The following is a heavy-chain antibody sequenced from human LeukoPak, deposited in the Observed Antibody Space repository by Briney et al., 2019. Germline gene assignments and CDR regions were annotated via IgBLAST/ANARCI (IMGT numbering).Heavy chain of an antibody. J-gene: IGHJ4*02. D-gene: IGHD5-12*01. CDR3: VKGVGYTGYANFDY. V-gene: IGHV3-23*01. CDR2: ISGSGGST. CDR1: GFTFSSYG. Sequence: PGGSLRLSCAASGFTFSSYGMSWVRQAQGKGLEWVSGISGSGGSTYYADSVKGRFTVSRDNSKNTLYSQMSSLRAEDTATYYCVKGVGYTGYANFDYWGQGTLVTVSS.